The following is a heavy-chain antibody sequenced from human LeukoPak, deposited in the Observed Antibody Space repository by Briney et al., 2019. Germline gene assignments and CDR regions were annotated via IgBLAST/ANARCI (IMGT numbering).Heavy chain of an antibody. CDR1: GGSISSYY. D-gene: IGHD6-13*01. Sequence: SETLSLTCTVSGGSISSYYWSWIRQPPGKGLEWIGYIYYSGGTNYNPSLKSRVTISVDTSKNQFSLKLSSVTAADTAVYYCARTPGIAAAEVRVEPYYFDYWGQGTLVTVSS. J-gene: IGHJ4*02. CDR2: IYYSGGT. CDR3: ARTPGIAAAEVRVEPYYFDY. V-gene: IGHV4-59*01.